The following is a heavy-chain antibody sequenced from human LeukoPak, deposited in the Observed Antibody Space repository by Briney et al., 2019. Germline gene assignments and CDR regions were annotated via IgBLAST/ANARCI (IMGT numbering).Heavy chain of an antibody. CDR1: GYTFTGYY. Sequence: GASVKVSCKASGYTFTGYYMHWVRQAPGQGLEWMGWINPNSGGTNYAQKLQGRVTMTTDTSTSTAYMELRSLRSDDTAVYYCARAPVAGHYYYGMDVWGQGTTVTASS. V-gene: IGHV1-2*02. CDR2: INPNSGGT. J-gene: IGHJ6*02. CDR3: ARAPVAGHYYYGMDV. D-gene: IGHD6-19*01.